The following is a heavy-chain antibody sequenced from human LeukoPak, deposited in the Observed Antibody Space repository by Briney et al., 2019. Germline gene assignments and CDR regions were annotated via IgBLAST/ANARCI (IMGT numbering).Heavy chain of an antibody. CDR2: IGTAGDT. Sequence: PGGSLRLSCAASGFTFSSYDMHWVRHATGKGLEWVSAIGTAGDTYYPGSVKGRFTISRENAKNSLYLQMNSLRAGDTAVYYCARGGYSSGWSNFDYWGQGTLVTVFS. V-gene: IGHV3-13*01. J-gene: IGHJ4*02. D-gene: IGHD6-19*01. CDR3: ARGGYSSGWSNFDY. CDR1: GFTFSSYD.